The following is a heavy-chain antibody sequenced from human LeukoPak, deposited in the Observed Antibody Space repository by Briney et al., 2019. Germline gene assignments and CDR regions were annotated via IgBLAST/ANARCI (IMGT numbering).Heavy chain of an antibody. V-gene: IGHV3-23*01. D-gene: IGHD4-17*01. Sequence: GGSLRLSCAASGFTFSSYAMSWVRQAPGKGLEWVSDISGSGGSTYYADSVKGRFTMSRDNSKNTLYLQMNSLRAEDTAVYYCAKGGATVTTGRSYYYYAMDVWGQGTTVTVSS. CDR1: GFTFSSYA. CDR3: AKGGATVTTGRSYYYYAMDV. J-gene: IGHJ6*02. CDR2: ISGSGGST.